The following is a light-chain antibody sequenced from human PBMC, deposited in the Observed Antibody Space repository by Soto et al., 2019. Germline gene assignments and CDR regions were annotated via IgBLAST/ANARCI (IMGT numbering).Light chain of an antibody. CDR1: SSNIGSNY. Sequence: QSVLTQPPSASGTPGQRVTSSCSGSSSNIGSNYVFWYQQLPGTAPKLLIYRSNQRPSGVPDRFSGSRSGTSGSLAISGLRSEDEADDYCAAWDDSLTAVLFGGGTPLTVL. CDR2: RSN. J-gene: IGLJ2*01. V-gene: IGLV1-47*01. CDR3: AAWDDSLTAVL.